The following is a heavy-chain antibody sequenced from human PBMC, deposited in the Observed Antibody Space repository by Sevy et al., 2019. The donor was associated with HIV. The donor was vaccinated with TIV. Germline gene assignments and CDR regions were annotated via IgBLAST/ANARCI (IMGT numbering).Heavy chain of an antibody. CDR1: GFSFTDFW. J-gene: IGHJ4*02. CDR2: IRQDGSEM. CDR3: ARRYFDL. Sequence: GGSLRLSCKASGFSFTDFWMQWVRQVPGKGLEWVANIRQDGSEMYYVGSVKGRFTISRDNAKNALYLQMDGLRAEDTAVYYCARRYFDLWGQGTLVTVSS. V-gene: IGHV3-7*03.